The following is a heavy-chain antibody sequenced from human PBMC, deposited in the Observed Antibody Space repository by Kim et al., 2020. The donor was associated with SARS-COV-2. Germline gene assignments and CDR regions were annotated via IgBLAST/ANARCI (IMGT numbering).Heavy chain of an antibody. V-gene: IGHV3-15*01. J-gene: IGHJ4*02. CDR2: IKSKTDGGTA. Sequence: GGSLRLSCAVSGIPFSNAWFNWVRQSPGKGLEWVGPIKSKTDGGTADLAAPVKGRFAISRDDSKNTLSLLMNNVETDDSAVYYCTTVSMRWGQGTLVTVSS. D-gene: IGHD2-2*01. CDR1: GIPFSNAW. CDR3: TTVSMR.